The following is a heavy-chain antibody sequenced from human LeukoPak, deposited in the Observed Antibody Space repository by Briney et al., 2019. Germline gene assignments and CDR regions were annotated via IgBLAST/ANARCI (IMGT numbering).Heavy chain of an antibody. Sequence: GGSLRLSCAASGFTFSSYAMSWVRQAPGKGLEWVSAISGSSGSAYYADSVKGRFTISRDNSKNTLYLQMNSLRAEDTAVYYCAKGVGYYDSSGYGYWGQGTLVTVSS. CDR1: GFTFSSYA. CDR3: AKGVGYYDSSGYGY. J-gene: IGHJ4*02. D-gene: IGHD3-22*01. CDR2: ISGSSGSA. V-gene: IGHV3-23*01.